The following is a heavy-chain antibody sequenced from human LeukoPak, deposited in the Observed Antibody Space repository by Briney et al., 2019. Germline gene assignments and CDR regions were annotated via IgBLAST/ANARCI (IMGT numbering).Heavy chain of an antibody. J-gene: IGHJ4*02. CDR3: ARDTDIVVVPAAPDY. Sequence: ASVKVSCKASGYTFTSYGISWVRQAPGQGLEWMGWISAYNGNTNYAQKLQGRVTMTTDTSTSTAYMELRSLRSDDTAVYDCARDTDIVVVPAAPDYWGQGTLVTVSS. V-gene: IGHV1-18*01. CDR1: GYTFTSYG. D-gene: IGHD2-2*01. CDR2: ISAYNGNT.